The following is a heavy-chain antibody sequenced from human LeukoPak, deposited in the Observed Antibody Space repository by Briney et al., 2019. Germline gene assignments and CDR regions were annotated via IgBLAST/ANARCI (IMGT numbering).Heavy chain of an antibody. D-gene: IGHD3-16*01. J-gene: IGHJ4*02. CDR3: ARDWAY. Sequence: SETLSLTCTVSGGSIRSSYYYWGWIRQPPGKGLEWIGSIYDSGSTHYNPSLKSRVTISVDTSKNQFSLKLNSVTAADTAVYYCARDWAYWGQGTLVTVSS. CDR1: GGSIRSSYYY. CDR2: IYDSGST. V-gene: IGHV4-39*02.